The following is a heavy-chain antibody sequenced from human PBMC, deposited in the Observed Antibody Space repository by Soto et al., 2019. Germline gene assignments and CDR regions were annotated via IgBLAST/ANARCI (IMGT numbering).Heavy chain of an antibody. CDR1: GGSISSYY. Sequence: SETLSLTCTVSGGSISSYYWSWIRQPPGKGLEWIGYIYYSGSTNYNPSLKSRVTISVDTSKNQFSLKLSSVTAADTAVYYCARVGYYESSGDLTYFFDYWGQGXLVTVSS. D-gene: IGHD3-22*01. CDR2: IYYSGST. J-gene: IGHJ4*02. V-gene: IGHV4-59*01. CDR3: ARVGYYESSGDLTYFFDY.